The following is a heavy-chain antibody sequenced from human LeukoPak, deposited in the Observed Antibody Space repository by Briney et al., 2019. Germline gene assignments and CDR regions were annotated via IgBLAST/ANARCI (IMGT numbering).Heavy chain of an antibody. D-gene: IGHD3-22*01. CDR2: IYYSGST. Sequence: SETLSLTCTVSGYSISSGYYWGWIRQPPGKGLEWIGSIYYSGSTYYNPSLKSRVTISVDTSKNQFSLKLSSVTAADTAVYYCARDPKRGYYYDSSGYYGWAFDIWGQGTMVTVSS. CDR3: ARDPKRGYYYDSSGYYGWAFDI. CDR1: GYSISSGYY. V-gene: IGHV4-38-2*02. J-gene: IGHJ3*02.